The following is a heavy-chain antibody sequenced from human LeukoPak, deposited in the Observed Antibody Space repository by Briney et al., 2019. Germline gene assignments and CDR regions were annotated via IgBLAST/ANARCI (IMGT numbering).Heavy chain of an antibody. J-gene: IGHJ4*02. CDR1: GDIVSSNSAA. CDR3: ARAGYSSGWYPHDY. Sequence: SQTLSLTCAISGDIVSSNSAAWNWIRQSPSRGLEWLGRTYYRSKWYNDYAVSVKSRITINPDTSKNQFSLQLNSVTPEDTAVYYCARAGYSSGWYPHDYWGQGTLVTVSS. V-gene: IGHV6-1*01. D-gene: IGHD6-19*01. CDR2: TYYRSKWYN.